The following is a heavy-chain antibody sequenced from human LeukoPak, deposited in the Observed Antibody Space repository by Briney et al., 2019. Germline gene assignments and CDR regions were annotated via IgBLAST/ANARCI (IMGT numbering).Heavy chain of an antibody. V-gene: IGHV3-23*01. Sequence: GGSLRLSCAASGFTFSCYAMSWVRQAPGKGLEWVSAISGSGGSTYYADSVKGRFTISRDNSKNTLYLQMNSLRAEDTAVYYCAKDLSPGERSGYYLYYFDYWGQGTLVTVSS. CDR3: AKDLSPGERSGYYLYYFDY. D-gene: IGHD3-3*01. CDR2: ISGSGGST. J-gene: IGHJ4*02. CDR1: GFTFSCYA.